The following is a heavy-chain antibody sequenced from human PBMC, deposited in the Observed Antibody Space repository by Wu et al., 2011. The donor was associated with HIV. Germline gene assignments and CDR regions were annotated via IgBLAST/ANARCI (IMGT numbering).Heavy chain of an antibody. CDR1: GYTFDNYG. D-gene: IGHD6-6*01. V-gene: IGHV1-18*01. J-gene: IGHJ6*03. Sequence: QVQLVQSGDEVKKPGASVKVSCKASGYTFDNYGITWVRQAPGQGLEWMGWVSGYNGDTNYPRWLQGRVTMTTDTSTSTVYMEMRGLRSDDTAVYYCARDGSSAQLDLYYNHMDVWGKGTTVTVSS. CDR3: ARDGSSAQLDLYYNHMDV. CDR2: VSGYNGDT.